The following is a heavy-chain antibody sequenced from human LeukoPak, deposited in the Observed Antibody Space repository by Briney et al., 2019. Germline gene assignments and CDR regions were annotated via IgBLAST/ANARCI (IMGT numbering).Heavy chain of an antibody. V-gene: IGHV1-46*01. D-gene: IGHD3-22*01. CDR3: MTDSSGYYYDGNY. Sequence: ASVKVSCKASGYTFTSYYMHWVRQAPGQGLEWMGIINPSGGGTSYAQKFQGRVTMTRDTSTSTVYMELSSLRSEDTAVYYCMTDSSGYYYDGNYWGQGTLVTVSS. CDR2: INPSGGGT. J-gene: IGHJ4*02. CDR1: GYTFTSYY.